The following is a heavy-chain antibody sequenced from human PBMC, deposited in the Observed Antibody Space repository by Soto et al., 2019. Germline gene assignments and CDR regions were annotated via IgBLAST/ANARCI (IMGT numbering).Heavy chain of an antibody. Sequence: SETLSLTCAVYGGSFSGYYWSWIRQPPGKGLEWIGEINHSGSTNYNPSLKSRVTISVDTSKNQFSLKLSSVTAADTAVYYCARDLNDGYNSGPPDYWGQGTLVTGSS. D-gene: IGHD5-12*01. J-gene: IGHJ4*02. CDR2: INHSGST. V-gene: IGHV4-34*01. CDR1: GGSFSGYY. CDR3: ARDLNDGYNSGPPDY.